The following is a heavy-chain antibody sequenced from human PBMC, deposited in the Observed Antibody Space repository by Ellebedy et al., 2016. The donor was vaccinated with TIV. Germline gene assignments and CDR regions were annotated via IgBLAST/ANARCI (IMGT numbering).Heavy chain of an antibody. Sequence: ASVKVSXXASGYTFTSYDINWVRQATGQGLEWMGWMNPNSGNTGYAQKFQGRVTMTEDTSTDTAYMELSSLRSEDTAVYYCATVPGRGSTYYYDSSGMIHFDYWGQGTLVTVSS. CDR2: MNPNSGNT. CDR3: ATVPGRGSTYYYDSSGMIHFDY. D-gene: IGHD3-22*01. V-gene: IGHV1-8*01. CDR1: GYTFTSYD. J-gene: IGHJ4*02.